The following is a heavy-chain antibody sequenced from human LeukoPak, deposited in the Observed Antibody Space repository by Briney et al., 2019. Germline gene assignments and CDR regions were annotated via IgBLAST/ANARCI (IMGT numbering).Heavy chain of an antibody. J-gene: IGHJ4*02. D-gene: IGHD3-22*01. Sequence: GGSLRLSCAASGFTFTSYAMNWVRQAPGKGLEWVSSISSRSRDINYADSVKGRFTISRDNAWNSLYLQMNSLRAEDTAVYYCARDSDSSGHYYMDYFDYWGQGALVTVSS. CDR2: ISSRSRDI. CDR1: GFTFTSYA. CDR3: ARDSDSSGHYYMDYFDY. V-gene: IGHV3-21*01.